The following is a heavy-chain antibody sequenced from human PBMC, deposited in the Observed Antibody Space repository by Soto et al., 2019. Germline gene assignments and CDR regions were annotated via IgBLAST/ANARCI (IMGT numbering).Heavy chain of an antibody. J-gene: IGHJ4*02. CDR3: ARYRREAVAGYTLDN. V-gene: IGHV4-59*01. D-gene: IGHD6-13*01. CDR1: GGSISSNY. CDR2: VYNSGST. Sequence: SETLSLACTVSGGSISSNYWTWIRQPPGKGLEWIGYVYNSGSTNYNPSLKSRVTISEDTSKSQFSLKVNSMTAADTAVYYCARYRREAVAGYTLDNWGQGILVTSPQ.